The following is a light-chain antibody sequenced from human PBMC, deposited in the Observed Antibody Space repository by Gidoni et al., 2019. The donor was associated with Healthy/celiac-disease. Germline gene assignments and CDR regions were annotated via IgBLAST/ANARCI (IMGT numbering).Light chain of an antibody. CDR1: QSVSSY. J-gene: IGKJ4*01. V-gene: IGKV3-11*01. CDR3: QQRST. Sequence: IVLTQSPATLSLSPAERATLSCRASQSVSSYLAWYQQTPGQAPRLLIYDASDMATGIPARFSGSGFGTDFTLTISSLDPEDFAVYYCQQRSTFGGGTKVEIK. CDR2: DAS.